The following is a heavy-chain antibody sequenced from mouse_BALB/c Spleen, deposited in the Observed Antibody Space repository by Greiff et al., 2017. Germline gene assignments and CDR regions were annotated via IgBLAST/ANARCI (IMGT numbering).Heavy chain of an antibody. CDR2: IGYSGST. J-gene: IGHJ2*01. D-gene: IGHD2-4*01. V-gene: IGHV3-2*02. CDR3: APYDYDGEYFDY. Sequence: DVQLVESGPGLVKPSQSLSLTCTVTGYSITSDYAWNWIRQFPGNKLEWMGYIGYSGSTSYNPSLKSRISITRDTSKNQFFLQLNSVTTEDTATYYCAPYDYDGEYFDYWGQGTTLTVSS. CDR1: GYSITSDYA.